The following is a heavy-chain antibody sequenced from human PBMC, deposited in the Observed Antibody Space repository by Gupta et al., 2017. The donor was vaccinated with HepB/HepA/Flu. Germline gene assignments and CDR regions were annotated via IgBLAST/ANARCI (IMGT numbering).Heavy chain of an antibody. V-gene: IGHV3-21*01. CDR2: ISSSSSYI. J-gene: IGHJ6*02. Sequence: EVQLVESGGGLVKPGGSLRLSCAASGFTFSSYSMNWVRPAPGKGLEWVSSISSSSSYIYYADSVKGRFTISRDNAKNSLYLQMNSLRAEDTAVYYCARERVVTAYYYYYGMDVWGQGTTVTVSS. CDR1: GFTFSSYS. CDR3: ARERVVTAYYYYYGMDV. D-gene: IGHD2-21*02.